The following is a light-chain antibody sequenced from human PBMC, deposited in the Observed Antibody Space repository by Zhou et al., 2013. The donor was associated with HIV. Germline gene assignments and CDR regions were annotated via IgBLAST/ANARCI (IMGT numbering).Light chain of an antibody. V-gene: IGKV1-5*03. CDR2: KAS. CDR1: QSISNW. CDR3: QQYNSFRHT. Sequence: DIQMTQSPSTLSASVGDRVTITCRASQSISNWLAWYQQKPGKAPNLLIYKASSLESGVPSRFSGSGSGTEFTLTISSLQPDDFATYYCQQYNSFRHTFGQGTKLEIK. J-gene: IGKJ2*01.